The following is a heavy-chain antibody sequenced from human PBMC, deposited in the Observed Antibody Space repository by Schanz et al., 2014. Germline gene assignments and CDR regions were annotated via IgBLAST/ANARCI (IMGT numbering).Heavy chain of an antibody. CDR3: VRWGAS. CDR1: GFTFRSYG. V-gene: IGHV3-33*03. D-gene: IGHD3-16*01. J-gene: IGHJ5*02. Sequence: QVQLVESGGGVVQRGGSLRLSCAASGFTFRSYGMHWVRQAPGKGLEWVASIWYDGSKQYYADSVKGRFTISRDNAKNTLYLQMNSLRAEDTAVYYCVRWGASWGQGTLVTVSS. CDR2: IWYDGSKQ.